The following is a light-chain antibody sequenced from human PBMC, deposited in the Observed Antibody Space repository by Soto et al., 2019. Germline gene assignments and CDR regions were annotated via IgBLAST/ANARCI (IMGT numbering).Light chain of an antibody. V-gene: IGLV2-11*01. Sequence: QSALTQPRSVSGSPGQSVTISCTGSSSDVGGYNYVPWHQHHPGKAPKLIIYDVRKRPSGVPNRFSGSKSGNTASLTISGLQAEDEADYFCCSYAGTYAVVFGGGTKLTVL. J-gene: IGLJ2*01. CDR2: DVR. CDR1: SSDVGGYNY. CDR3: CSYAGTYAVV.